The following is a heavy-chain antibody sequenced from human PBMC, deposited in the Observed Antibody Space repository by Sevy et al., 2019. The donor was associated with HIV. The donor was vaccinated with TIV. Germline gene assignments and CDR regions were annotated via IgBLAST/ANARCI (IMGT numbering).Heavy chain of an antibody. CDR2: ISGPGLST. D-gene: IGHD3-22*01. Sequence: GESLKISCAASGFTFNTHAMTWVRQAPGKGLEWVSVISGPGLSTYYADSVKGRFTISRDNSKNTLYLQMNSLRADDTATYYCAKALNPALESMIEVVLRTLKVFDVWGQGTMVTVSS. CDR1: GFTFNTHA. CDR3: AKALNPALESMIEVVLRTLKVFDV. J-gene: IGHJ3*01. V-gene: IGHV3-23*01.